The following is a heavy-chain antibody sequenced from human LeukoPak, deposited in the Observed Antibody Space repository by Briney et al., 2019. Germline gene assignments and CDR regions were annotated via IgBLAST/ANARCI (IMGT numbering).Heavy chain of an antibody. J-gene: IGHJ5*02. D-gene: IGHD2-2*01. CDR3: ARQDIVVVPAARFYNWFDP. Sequence: SETLSLTCAVYGGSFSGYYWSWIRQPPGKGLEWIGEINHSGSTNYNPSLKSRVTISVDTSKNQFSLRLSSVSAADTAVYYCARQDIVVVPAARFYNWFDPWGQGTLVTVSS. V-gene: IGHV4-34*01. CDR2: INHSGST. CDR1: GGSFSGYY.